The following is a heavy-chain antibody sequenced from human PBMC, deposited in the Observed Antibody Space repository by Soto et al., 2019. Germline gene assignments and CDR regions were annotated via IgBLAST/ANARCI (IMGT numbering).Heavy chain of an antibody. CDR1: GGSFSGYY. V-gene: IGHV4-34*01. J-gene: IGHJ3*02. D-gene: IGHD1-20*01. Sequence: SETLSLTCAVYGGSFSGYYWSWIRQPPGKGLEWIGEINHSGSTNYNPSLKSRFTISVDTSKNQFSLKLSSGTAADTAVYSCARGIGNWNDAFDIWGQGTMVTVSS. CDR2: INHSGST. CDR3: ARGIGNWNDAFDI.